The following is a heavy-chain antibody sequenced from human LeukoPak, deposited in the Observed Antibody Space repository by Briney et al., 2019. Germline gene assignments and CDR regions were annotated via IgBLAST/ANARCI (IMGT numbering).Heavy chain of an antibody. CDR3: ARDSLEWLVRANYFDY. V-gene: IGHV3-48*04. CDR1: GFTFSSYS. D-gene: IGHD6-19*01. CDR2: ISSSSSTI. J-gene: IGHJ4*02. Sequence: GGSLRLSCAASGFTFSSYSMNWVRQAPGKGLEWVSYISSSSSTIYYADSVKGRFTISRDNAKNSLYLQMNSLRAEDTAVYYCARDSLEWLVRANYFDYWGQGTLVTVSS.